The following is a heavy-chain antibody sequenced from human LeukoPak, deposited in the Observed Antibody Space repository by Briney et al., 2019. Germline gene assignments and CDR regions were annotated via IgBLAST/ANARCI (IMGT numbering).Heavy chain of an antibody. CDR2: INPNSGGT. D-gene: IGHD5-12*01. CDR3: ATPSGGYDRWVWFDP. V-gene: IGHV1-2*02. CDR1: GYTFTSYG. Sequence: GASVKVSCKASGYTFTSYGISWVRQAPGQGLEWMGWINPNSGGTNYAQKFQGRVTMTRDTSISTAYMELSRLRSDDTAVYYCATPSGGYDRWVWFDPWGQGTLVTVSS. J-gene: IGHJ5*02.